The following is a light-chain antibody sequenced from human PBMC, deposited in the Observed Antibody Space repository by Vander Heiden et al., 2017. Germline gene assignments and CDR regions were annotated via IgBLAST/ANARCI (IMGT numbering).Light chain of an antibody. CDR1: QSISNH. J-gene: IGKJ2*01. CDR2: AAS. Sequence: IQVTQSPSSLSASVGDRVSITCRASQSISNHLNWYQQKPGKAPKVLIYAASSLESGVPSRFSGSGSGTDFTLTISSLQPEDFATYYCQQSYSTPHTFGQGSKLEIK. CDR3: QQSYSTPHT. V-gene: IGKV1-39*01.